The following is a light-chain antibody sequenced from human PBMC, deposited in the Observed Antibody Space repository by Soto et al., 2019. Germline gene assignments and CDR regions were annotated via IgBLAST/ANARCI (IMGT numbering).Light chain of an antibody. CDR1: QSISSY. CDR2: AAS. J-gene: IGKJ5*01. Sequence: DIQVTQSPSSLSASVGDRVTITCRASQSISSYLNWYQQKPGKAPKLLIYAASSLQSGVPSRFSGSGSGTDFTLTISSLQPEDFATYYCHQSYITPPTPFGPGTRLEIK. CDR3: HQSYITPPTP. V-gene: IGKV1-39*01.